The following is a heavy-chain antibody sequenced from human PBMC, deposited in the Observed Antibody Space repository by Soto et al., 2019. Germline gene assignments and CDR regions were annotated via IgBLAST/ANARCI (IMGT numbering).Heavy chain of an antibody. CDR1: GFTFSNYA. Sequence: EVQLLESGGGSVQPGGSLRLSCAASGFTFSNYAMHWVRRPPGKGLEWVSSLSGSGGTTYYADSVQGRFSISRDSLVNTLYLQMKSLRVEDTAVYYCAKVRGQTWHFDDWGHGTLVTVSP. D-gene: IGHD3-10*01. J-gene: IGHJ4*01. V-gene: IGHV3-23*01. CDR2: LSGSGGTT. CDR3: AKVRGQTWHFDD.